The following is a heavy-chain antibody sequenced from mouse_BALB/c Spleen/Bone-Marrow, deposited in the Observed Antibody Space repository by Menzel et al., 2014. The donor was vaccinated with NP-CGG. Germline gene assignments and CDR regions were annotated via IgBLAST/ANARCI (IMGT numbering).Heavy chain of an antibody. D-gene: IGHD2-1*01. J-gene: IGHJ1*01. CDR1: GFTFTDYY. CDR3: ARDINYGNYWYFDV. Sequence: EVKLAESGGGLVQPGGSLRLSCATSGFTFTDYYMSWVRQPPGKALEWLGFIRNKAKGYTTGYSASVKGRFTISRDNSQSILYLQMNTLRAEDSATYCCARDINYGNYWYFDVWGAGTTVTVSS. V-gene: IGHV7-3*02. CDR2: IRNKAKGYTT.